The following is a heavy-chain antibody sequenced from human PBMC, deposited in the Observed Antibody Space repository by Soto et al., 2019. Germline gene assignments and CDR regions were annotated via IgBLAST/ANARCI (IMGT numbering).Heavy chain of an antibody. CDR2: ISSNGGST. Sequence: GGSLSLSCSASGFTFSSYAMHWVRQAPGKGLEYVSAISSNGGSTYYADSVKGRFTISRDNSKNTLYLQMSSLRAEDTAVYYCVKDRPVRTVRGVRYYYGMDVWGQGT. CDR1: GFTFSSYA. CDR3: VKDRPVRTVRGVRYYYGMDV. J-gene: IGHJ6*02. V-gene: IGHV3-64D*06. D-gene: IGHD3-10*01.